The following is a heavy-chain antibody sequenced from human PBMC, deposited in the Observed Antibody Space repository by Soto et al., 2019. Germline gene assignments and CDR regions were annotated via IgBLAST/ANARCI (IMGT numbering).Heavy chain of an antibody. CDR3: ARGLSYDYVWGSYLYY. CDR1: GGSISSYY. J-gene: IGHJ4*02. Sequence: QVQLQESGPGLVKPSETLSLTCTVSGGSISSYYWSWIRQPPGKGLEWIGYIYYSGSTNYNPSLKSRVTISVDTSKNQISRKLSSGTAADTDVYYCARGLSYDYVWGSYLYYWGQGTLVTVSS. CDR2: IYYSGST. V-gene: IGHV4-59*01. D-gene: IGHD3-16*02.